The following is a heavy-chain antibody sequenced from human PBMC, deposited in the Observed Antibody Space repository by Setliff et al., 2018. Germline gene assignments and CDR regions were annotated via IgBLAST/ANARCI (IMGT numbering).Heavy chain of an antibody. V-gene: IGHV1-69*05. D-gene: IGHD5-18*01. CDR1: GGTFRNYG. Sequence: SVKVSCKASGGTFRNYGISWVRQAPGQGLEWMGGTIPVFGTTDYSQKFQGRVTIITDESTSTAFMQLSSLRSEETAVYYCVREGVDTRSSTDYRYYMDVWGKGTTVTVSS. J-gene: IGHJ6*03. CDR2: TIPVFGTT. CDR3: VREGVDTRSSTDYRYYMDV.